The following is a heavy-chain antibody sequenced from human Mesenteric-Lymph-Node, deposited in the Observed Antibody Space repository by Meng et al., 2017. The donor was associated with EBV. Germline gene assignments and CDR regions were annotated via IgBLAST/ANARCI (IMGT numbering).Heavy chain of an antibody. J-gene: IGHJ5*02. CDR3: ARDQSGLSGFDP. D-gene: IGHD3-3*01. CDR1: GGSVSSSSYY. V-gene: IGHV4-61*01. Sequence: QDAGPGLVKTSGTLSLTGTISGGSVSSSSYYWNWIRQPPGKGLEWIGYIYYSGNTNYNPSLKSRVTISVDTSKNQFSLRLSSVTAADTAVYYGARDQSGLSGFDPWGQGTLVTVSS. CDR2: IYYSGNT.